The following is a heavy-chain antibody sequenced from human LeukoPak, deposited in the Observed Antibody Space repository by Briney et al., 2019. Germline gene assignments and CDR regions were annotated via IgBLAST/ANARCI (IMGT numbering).Heavy chain of an antibody. CDR3: ARGDYYDSSGYFGY. CDR1: GFTFSSYE. D-gene: IGHD3-22*01. J-gene: IGHJ4*02. CDR2: ISSSGSTI. V-gene: IGHV3-48*03. Sequence: SGGSLRLSCAASGFTFSSYEMNWVHQAPGKGLEWVSYISSSGSTIYYADSVKGRFTISRDNAKNSLYLQMNSLRAEDTAVYYCARGDYYDSSGYFGYWGQGTLVTVSS.